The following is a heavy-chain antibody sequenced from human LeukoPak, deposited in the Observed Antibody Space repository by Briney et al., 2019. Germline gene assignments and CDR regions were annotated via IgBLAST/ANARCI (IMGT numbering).Heavy chain of an antibody. J-gene: IGHJ6*03. D-gene: IGHD4-17*01. CDR3: AREGTHDYGDYFYYYYYMDV. Sequence: GGSLRLSCAASGFTFSNYWMHWVRQAPGKGLVWVSRIKSDGSSTSYADSVKGRFTISRDNAKNTLYLQMNSLRAEDTAVYYCAREGTHDYGDYFYYYYYMDVWGKGTTVTVSS. V-gene: IGHV3-74*01. CDR2: IKSDGSST. CDR1: GFTFSNYW.